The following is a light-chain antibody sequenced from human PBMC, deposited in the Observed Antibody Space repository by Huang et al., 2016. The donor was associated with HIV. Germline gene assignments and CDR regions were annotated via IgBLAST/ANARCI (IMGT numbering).Light chain of an antibody. CDR3: HQYGGSPGT. V-gene: IGKV3-20*01. Sequence: EIVLTQSPGTLSLSPGERVTLSCRASQSVTSNYLAWYQQKPGRAPRLLIYGASNRATGIPERFSGSGSETDFTFTISRLEPEDFAVYYCHQYGGSPGTFGGGTNVEIK. CDR1: QSVTSNY. CDR2: GAS. J-gene: IGKJ4*01.